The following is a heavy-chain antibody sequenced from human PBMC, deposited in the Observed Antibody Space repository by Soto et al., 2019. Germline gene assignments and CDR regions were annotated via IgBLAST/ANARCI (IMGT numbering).Heavy chain of an antibody. CDR2: IYHSGST. CDR1: GGSISSGGYS. V-gene: IGHV4-30-2*01. Sequence: SETLSLTCAVSGGSISSGGYSWSWIRQPPGKGLEWIGYIYHSGSTYYNPSFKSRVTISVDRSKNQFSLKLSSVTAADTAVYYCARMYCSSTSCYYNWLDPWGQGTLVTVSS. CDR3: ARMYCSSTSCYYNWLDP. D-gene: IGHD2-2*01. J-gene: IGHJ5*02.